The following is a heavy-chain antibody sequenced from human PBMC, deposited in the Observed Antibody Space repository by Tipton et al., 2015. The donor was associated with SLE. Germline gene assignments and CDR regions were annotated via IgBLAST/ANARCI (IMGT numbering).Heavy chain of an antibody. D-gene: IGHD3/OR15-3a*01. V-gene: IGHV4-59*01. CDR1: GGSISGYY. Sequence: TLSLTCSVSGGSISGYYWTWVRQPPGRRLEWIGYIHYNGNTNYNPSLQSRVTISLGTARNNFSLKLKSVTAAGTAVYYCARGHNGFWGWFDPWGQGTLVTVSP. CDR3: ARGHNGFWGWFDP. CDR2: IHYNGNT. J-gene: IGHJ5*02.